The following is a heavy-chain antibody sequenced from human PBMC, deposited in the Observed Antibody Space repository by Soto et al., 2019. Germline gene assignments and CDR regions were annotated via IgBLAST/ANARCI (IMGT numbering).Heavy chain of an antibody. D-gene: IGHD4-4*01. CDR1: GFGFTFSTSA. CDR2: ISSSSSTI. V-gene: IGHV3-48*02. CDR3: ARVPRMTTVTM. J-gene: IGHJ2*01. Sequence: PGGSLRLSCAASGFGFTFSTSAMSWVRQAPGKGLEWVSYISSSSSTIYYADSVKGRFTISRDNAKNSLYLQMNSLRDEDTAVYYCARVPRMTTVTMWGRGTLVTVSS.